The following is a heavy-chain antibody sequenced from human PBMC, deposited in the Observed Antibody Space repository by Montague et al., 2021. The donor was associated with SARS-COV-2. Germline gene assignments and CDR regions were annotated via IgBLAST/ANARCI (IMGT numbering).Heavy chain of an antibody. J-gene: IGHJ4*02. D-gene: IGHD3-10*01. CDR3: ARVGNYLGVY. V-gene: IGHV4-34*10. CDR1: GGTFSAHS. Sequence: SETLSLTCAVYGGTFSAHSWSWVRQSPGKGLEWIVEINHRGSTTYMSSLKSRVTMSVDTSNNQCSLKVKSMSAADTAVDYCARVGNYLGVYWGQGILATVSS. CDR2: INHRGST.